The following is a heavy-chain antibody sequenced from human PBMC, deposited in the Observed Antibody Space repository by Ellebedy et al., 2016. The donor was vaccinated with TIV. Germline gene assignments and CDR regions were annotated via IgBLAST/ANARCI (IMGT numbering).Heavy chain of an antibody. CDR1: GFTFSTYG. V-gene: IGHV3-30*03. D-gene: IGHD5-12*01. Sequence: PGGSLRLSCAASGFTFSTYGMHRVRQVPGKGLEWVAVITPDGSYKTYADSVKGRFSVSRDNSKKTVDLQMNSLRPEDTAVYYCVRDGYSDTWYAKWFDPWGQGTLVMVSS. J-gene: IGHJ5*02. CDR2: ITPDGSYK. CDR3: VRDGYSDTWYAKWFDP.